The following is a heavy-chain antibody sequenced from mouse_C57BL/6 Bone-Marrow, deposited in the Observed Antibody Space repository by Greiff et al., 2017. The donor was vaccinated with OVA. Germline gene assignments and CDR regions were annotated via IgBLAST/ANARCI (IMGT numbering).Heavy chain of an antibody. Sequence: VMLVESGPGLVQPSQSLSITCTVSGFSLTSYGVHWVRQSPGKGLEWLGVIWSGGSTDYNAAFISRLSISKDNSKSQVFFKMNSLQADDTAIYYCARKGMMVTLYAMDYWGQGTSVTVSS. D-gene: IGHD2-3*01. J-gene: IGHJ4*01. CDR2: IWSGGST. V-gene: IGHV2-2*01. CDR3: ARKGMMVTLYAMDY. CDR1: GFSLTSYG.